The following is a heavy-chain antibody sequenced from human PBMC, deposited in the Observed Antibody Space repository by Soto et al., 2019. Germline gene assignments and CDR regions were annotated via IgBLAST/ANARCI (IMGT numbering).Heavy chain of an antibody. CDR1: GFTFSDYA. J-gene: IGHJ4*02. CDR3: AKGGRQWLVTSDFNY. Sequence: VQLVESGGGVVQPGRSLRLSCAASGFTFSDYAMHWVLQAPGKGLEWVAVVSHDGRNTHYADSVKGQFTISRDSSKNTVSLEMTSLRAEDTAVYYCAKGGRQWLVTSDFNYWGQGALVTVSS. CDR2: VSHDGRNT. D-gene: IGHD6-19*01. V-gene: IGHV3-30*18.